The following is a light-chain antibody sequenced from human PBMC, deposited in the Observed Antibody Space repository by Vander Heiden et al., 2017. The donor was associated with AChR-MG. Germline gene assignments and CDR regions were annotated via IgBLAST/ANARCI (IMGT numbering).Light chain of an antibody. V-gene: IGKV1-5*03. J-gene: IGKJ1*01. CDR2: QAS. CDR1: QSVNSW. Sequence: DIQMTQSPSILSASVGDRVTITCRASQSVNSWLAWYQLKPGKAPTLLIYQASNLESGVPSRFSGSGSGTEFTLTITSLQPDDFATYYCQEYNSWTFGQGTKVEIK. CDR3: QEYNSWT.